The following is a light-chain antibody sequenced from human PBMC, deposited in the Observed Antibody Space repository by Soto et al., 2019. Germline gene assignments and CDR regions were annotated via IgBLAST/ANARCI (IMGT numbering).Light chain of an antibody. CDR1: QSVSSSY. V-gene: IGKV3-20*01. CDR2: GAS. Sequence: ILLTQSPGTLSLSPGERATLSCRASQSVSSSYLAWYQQKPGQAPRLLIYGASSRATGIPDRFSGSGSGTDFTLTISRLEPEDFAVYYCQQYGSSPPTWTFGQGTKVDIK. J-gene: IGKJ1*01. CDR3: QQYGSSPPTWT.